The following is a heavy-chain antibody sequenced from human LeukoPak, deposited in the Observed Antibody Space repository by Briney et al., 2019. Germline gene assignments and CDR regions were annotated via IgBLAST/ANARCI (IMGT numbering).Heavy chain of an antibody. CDR3: ARGHKYIRTRRWFDP. CDR2: INHSGST. J-gene: IGHJ5*02. V-gene: IGHV4-34*01. CDR1: GGSFSGYY. D-gene: IGHD1-14*01. Sequence: SETLSLTCAVYGGSFSGYYWNWIRKPPGKGLEWIGEINHSGSTNYNPSLKSRATISVDTSKNQFSLKLRSVTAAATAVYCCARGHKYIRTRRWFDPWGQGTLVTVSS.